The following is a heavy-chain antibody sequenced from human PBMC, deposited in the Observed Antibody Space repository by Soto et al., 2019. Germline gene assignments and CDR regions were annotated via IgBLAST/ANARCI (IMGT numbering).Heavy chain of an antibody. V-gene: IGHV4-31*03. CDR3: ARASRKKSGWSINWFDP. D-gene: IGHD6-13*01. Sequence: SETLSLTCTVSGGSISSGGYYWSWIRQHPGKGLEWIGYIYYSGSTYYNPSLKSRVTISVDTSKNQFSLKLSSVTAADTAVYYCARASRKKSGWSINWFDPWGQGTLVTVSS. CDR2: IYYSGST. J-gene: IGHJ5*02. CDR1: GGSISSGGYY.